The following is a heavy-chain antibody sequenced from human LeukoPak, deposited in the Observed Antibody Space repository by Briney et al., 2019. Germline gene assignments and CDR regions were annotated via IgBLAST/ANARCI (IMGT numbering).Heavy chain of an antibody. CDR3: AIPTVGWDAFDI. D-gene: IGHD4-17*01. V-gene: IGHV4-39*07. Sequence: PSETLSLTCTVSGGSISSSSYYWGWIRQPPGKGLEWIGSIYYSGSTYYNPSLKSRVTISVDTSKNQFSLKLSSVTAADTAVYYCAIPTVGWDAFDIWGQGTMVTVSS. J-gene: IGHJ3*02. CDR2: IYYSGST. CDR1: GGSISSSSYY.